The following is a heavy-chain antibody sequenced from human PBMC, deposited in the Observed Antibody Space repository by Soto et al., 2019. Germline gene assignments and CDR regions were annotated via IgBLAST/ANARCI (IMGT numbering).Heavy chain of an antibody. Sequence: QVQLVQSGAEVKNPGASVKVSCKASGYTFTRYGIGWARQAPGQGLEWMAWINTYNGNTNYAQHVKGRVTLTTDTSTITAYMELRSLRSNDTAIYYCAMVDVYVTPSPQDVWGQGTTVIVSS. V-gene: IGHV1-18*01. D-gene: IGHD3-16*01. CDR3: AMVDVYVTPSPQDV. CDR2: INTYNGNT. J-gene: IGHJ6*02. CDR1: GYTFTRYG.